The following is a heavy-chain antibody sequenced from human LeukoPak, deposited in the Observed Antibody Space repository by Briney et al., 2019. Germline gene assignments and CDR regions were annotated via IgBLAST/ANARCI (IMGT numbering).Heavy chain of an antibody. CDR1: GFTFSSYS. D-gene: IGHD2-2*01. Sequence: GGSLRLSCAASGFTFSSYSMNWVRQAPGKGLEWVSSISSISSYIHYADSVKGRFTISRDNAKNSLYLQMNSLRAEDTAVYYCARKYCSTTSCLFDNWGQGTLVTVSS. CDR3: ARKYCSTTSCLFDN. CDR2: ISSISSYI. V-gene: IGHV3-21*01. J-gene: IGHJ4*02.